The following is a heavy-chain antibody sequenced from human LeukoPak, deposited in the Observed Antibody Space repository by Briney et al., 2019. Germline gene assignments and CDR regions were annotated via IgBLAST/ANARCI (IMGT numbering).Heavy chain of an antibody. Sequence: GGSLRLSCAASGFTFSDYYMSWIRQAPGKGLEWVSYISSSGSTIYYADSVKGRFTISRDNAKNSLYLQMNSLRAEDTAVYYCARDGRYYDSSGYSYYYGMDVWGQGTTVTASS. J-gene: IGHJ6*02. CDR3: ARDGRYYDSSGYSYYYGMDV. V-gene: IGHV3-11*01. D-gene: IGHD3-22*01. CDR1: GFTFSDYY. CDR2: ISSSGSTI.